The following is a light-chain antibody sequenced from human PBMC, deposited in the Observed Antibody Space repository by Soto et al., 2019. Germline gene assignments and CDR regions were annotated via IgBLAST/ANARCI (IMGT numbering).Light chain of an antibody. CDR2: WAS. Sequence: DIVMTQSPDSLAVSLGERATINCKSSQSVFYSSNNKHYLSWCQQKPGQPPKLIIYWASTRESGVPDRFSGSGSGTDFTLTTSSLQAEDVAVYYCQQYYSTPLTFGGGTKVEIK. CDR1: QSVFYSSNNKHY. V-gene: IGKV4-1*01. J-gene: IGKJ4*01. CDR3: QQYYSTPLT.